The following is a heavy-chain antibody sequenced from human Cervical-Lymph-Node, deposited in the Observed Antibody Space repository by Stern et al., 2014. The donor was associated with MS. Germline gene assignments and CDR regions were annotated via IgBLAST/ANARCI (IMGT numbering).Heavy chain of an antibody. D-gene: IGHD1-1*01. CDR2: IIPILGAA. Sequence: QVQLVQSGAEVKKPGSSVKVSCKASGGTFSSQGISWVRQAPGQGLEWLGGIIPILGAAHYAQKLQGRVTMIADESTNTTYMELRSLRPEDTAVYYCARDEIGQTTTLYYYYGMDVWGQGTTVIVTS. V-gene: IGHV1-69*01. CDR3: ARDEIGQTTTLYYYYGMDV. CDR1: GGTFSSQG. J-gene: IGHJ6*02.